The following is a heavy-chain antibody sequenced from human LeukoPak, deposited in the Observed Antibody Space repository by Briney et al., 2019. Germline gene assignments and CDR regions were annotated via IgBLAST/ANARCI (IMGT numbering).Heavy chain of an antibody. V-gene: IGHV4-34*01. CDR3: ASTNHSSSWPPFDY. J-gene: IGHJ4*02. D-gene: IGHD6-13*01. CDR1: GGSFSGYY. CDR2: INHSGST. Sequence: SETLSLTCAVSGGSFSGYYWSWIRQPPGKGLEWIGEINHSGSTNYNPSLKSRVTISVDTSKNQFSLKLSSVTAADTAVYYCASTNHSSSWPPFDYWGKGTLVTASS.